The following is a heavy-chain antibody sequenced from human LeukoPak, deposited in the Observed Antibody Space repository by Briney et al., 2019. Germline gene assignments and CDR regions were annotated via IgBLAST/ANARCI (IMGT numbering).Heavy chain of an antibody. D-gene: IGHD7-27*01. CDR2: IYKGGDTI. CDR1: GFTFSDHY. J-gene: IGHJ4*02. V-gene: IGHV3-11*04. Sequence: GGSLRLSCATSGFTFSDHYMTWIRQAPGKGLQTVSYIYKGGDTIFYADSVRGRFTISRDNAESSVYLQMNSLSAEDTAVYYCARGHWGLDYWGRGTLVTVSS. CDR3: ARGHWGLDY.